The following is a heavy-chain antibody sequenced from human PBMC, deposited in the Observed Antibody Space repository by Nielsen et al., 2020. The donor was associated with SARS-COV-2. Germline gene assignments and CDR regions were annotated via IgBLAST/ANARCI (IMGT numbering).Heavy chain of an antibody. D-gene: IGHD5-18*01. J-gene: IGHJ3*02. CDR2: ISGSGGST. Sequence: WIRQPPGKGLEWVSAISGSGGSTYYADSVKGRFTISRDNSKNTLYLQMNSLRAEDTAVYYCARVKGSDIIRLWSDAFDIWGQGTMVTVSS. CDR3: ARVKGSDIIRLWSDAFDI. V-gene: IGHV3-23*01.